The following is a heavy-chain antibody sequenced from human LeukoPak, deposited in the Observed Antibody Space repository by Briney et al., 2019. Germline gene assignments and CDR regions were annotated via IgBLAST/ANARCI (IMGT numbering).Heavy chain of an antibody. J-gene: IGHJ4*02. V-gene: IGHV3-23*01. Sequence: GGSLRLSCAASGFTFSSNAMTWVRQAPGKGLECVSAITAGGDTPYYADSVKGRFTISRDNSKNTLYLQMNSLRADDTAVYYCAKRSGGPSPFDYWGQGALVTVSS. CDR3: AKRSGGPSPFDY. CDR1: GFTFSSNA. D-gene: IGHD3-3*01. CDR2: ITAGGDTP.